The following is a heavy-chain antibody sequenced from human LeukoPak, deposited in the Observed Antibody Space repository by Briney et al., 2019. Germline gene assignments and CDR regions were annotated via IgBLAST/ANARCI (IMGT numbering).Heavy chain of an antibody. V-gene: IGHV3-7*01. CDR3: ARDVGPYSGSYVGVFDY. CDR2: IKEDGSEK. J-gene: IGHJ4*02. D-gene: IGHD1-26*01. CDR1: GFIFSTYW. Sequence: GGSLRLSCTVSGFIFSTYWMSWVRQSPGKGLEWVATIKEDGSEKYYVDSVKGRFSISRDNAKNSLYLQMNSLRAEDTAVYYCARDVGPYSGSYVGVFDYWGQGTLVTVSS.